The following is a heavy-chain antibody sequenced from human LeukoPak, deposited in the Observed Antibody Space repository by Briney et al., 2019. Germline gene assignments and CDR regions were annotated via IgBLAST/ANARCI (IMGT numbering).Heavy chain of an antibody. J-gene: IGHJ2*01. CDR1: GGSISSSSYY. V-gene: IGHV4-39*07. D-gene: IGHD3-22*01. CDR2: IYYSGST. Sequence: PSETLSLTCTVSGGSISSSSYYWGWIRQPPGKGLEWIGSIYYSGSTYYNPSLKSRVTISVDTSKNQFSLKLSSVTAADTAMHYCARRATYYYDSSGYVWYFDLWGRGTLVTVSS. CDR3: ARRATYYYDSSGYVWYFDL.